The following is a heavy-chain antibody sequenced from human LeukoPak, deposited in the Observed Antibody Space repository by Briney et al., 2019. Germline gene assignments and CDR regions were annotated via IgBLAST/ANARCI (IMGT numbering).Heavy chain of an antibody. J-gene: IGHJ6*02. CDR3: ARDPVSSDVYNGMDV. D-gene: IGHD1-14*01. CDR2: ISSSSSYI. CDR1: GFTFSSYS. Sequence: GGSLRLSCAASGFTFSSYSMNWVRQAPGRGLEWVSSISSSSSYIYYADSVKGRFTISRDNAQNSLYLQMNSLRAEDTAVYYCARDPVSSDVYNGMDVWGQGTTVTVSS. V-gene: IGHV3-21*01.